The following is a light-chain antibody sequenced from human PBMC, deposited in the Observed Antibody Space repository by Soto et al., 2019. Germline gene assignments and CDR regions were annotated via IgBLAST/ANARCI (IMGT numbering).Light chain of an antibody. V-gene: IGKV3-20*01. J-gene: IGKJ4*01. CDR3: QQYTNSRLT. Sequence: EIVLTQSPGTLSLSPVDRAALSCRASETVSSDFLAWYQQKPGQPPRLLIYGASSRATGIPDRFSGSGSGTDFTLTISRLEPEDSAVYYCQQYTNSRLTFGGGTKVDIK. CDR1: ETVSSDF. CDR2: GAS.